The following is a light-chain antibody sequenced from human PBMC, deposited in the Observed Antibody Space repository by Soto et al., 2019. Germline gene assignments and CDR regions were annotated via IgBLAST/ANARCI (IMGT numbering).Light chain of an antibody. CDR2: DTS. Sequence: QAVVTQEPSLTVSPGGTVTLTCGSSTGAVTSGHYPYWFQQKPGQAPRTLIYDTSIKHSWTPARFSGSLLGGKAARTLSGAQPEYEAEYYCLLFYCCDVVFGGGTKLTVL. CDR1: TGAVTSGHY. CDR3: LLFYCCDVV. J-gene: IGLJ2*01. V-gene: IGLV7-46*01.